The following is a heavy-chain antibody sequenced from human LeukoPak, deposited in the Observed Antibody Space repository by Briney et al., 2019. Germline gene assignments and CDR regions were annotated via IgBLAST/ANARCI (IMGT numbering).Heavy chain of an antibody. V-gene: IGHV3-30*02. D-gene: IGHD2-21*01. CDR1: GTTFSGHA. CDR2: IRSDGTNK. Sequence: GGSLRLSCAVSGTTFSGHAMHWVRQAPGKGLEWVAFIRSDGTNKDYADSLKGRFIISRDNSKNTLYLQMNSLRTEYTAVYFGASRPSNIDWGAFDYWGQGTLVTVSS. CDR3: ASRPSNIDWGAFDY. J-gene: IGHJ4*02.